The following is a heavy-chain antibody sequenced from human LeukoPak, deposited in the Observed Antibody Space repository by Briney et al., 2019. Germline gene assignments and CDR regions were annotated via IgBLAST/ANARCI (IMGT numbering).Heavy chain of an antibody. V-gene: IGHV3-21*06. D-gene: IGHD2-15*01. J-gene: IGHJ5*02. CDR3: ARDCSGGSCYSSSSSAYGNWFDP. CDR2: ISSSSSYI. Sequence: GGSLRLSCAASGFTFRNYNMNWVRQAPGKGLEWVSSISSSSSYIYYADSVKGRFTISRDNAKNSLYLQMNSLRAEDTAVYYCARDCSGGSCYSSSSSAYGNWFDPWGQGTLVTVSS. CDR1: GFTFRNYN.